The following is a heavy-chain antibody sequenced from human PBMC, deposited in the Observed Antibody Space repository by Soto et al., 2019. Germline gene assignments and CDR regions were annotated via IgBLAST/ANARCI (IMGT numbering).Heavy chain of an antibody. Sequence: GGSLRLSCAASGFTFSDYDMSWIRQAPGKGLEWVSYISSSSSYTNYADSVKGRFTISRDNAKNSLYLQMNSLRAEDTAVYYCASYMSSGWPYWGQGTLVTVSS. CDR2: ISSSSSYT. D-gene: IGHD6-19*01. J-gene: IGHJ4*02. V-gene: IGHV3-11*06. CDR3: ASYMSSGWPY. CDR1: GFTFSDYD.